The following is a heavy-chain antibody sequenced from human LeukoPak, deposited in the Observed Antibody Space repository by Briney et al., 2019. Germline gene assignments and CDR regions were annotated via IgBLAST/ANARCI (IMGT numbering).Heavy chain of an antibody. CDR1: GFTFDDYA. D-gene: IGHD6-19*01. V-gene: IGHV3-9*03. J-gene: IGHJ4*02. Sequence: GRSLRLSCAASGFTFDDYAMHWVRQAPAKGLEWVSGISWNSYSIGYADSVKGRFTISRDNAKNSLYLQRNSMRAEDMVFYYCAKDSSGWPLFDYWGQGTLVTVSS. CDR2: ISWNSYSI. CDR3: AKDSSGWPLFDY.